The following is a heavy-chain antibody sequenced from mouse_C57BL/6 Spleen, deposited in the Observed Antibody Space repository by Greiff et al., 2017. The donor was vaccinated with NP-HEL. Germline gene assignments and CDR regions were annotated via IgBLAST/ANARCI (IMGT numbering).Heavy chain of an antibody. CDR2: ILTGSGST. V-gene: IGHV1-9*01. J-gene: IGHJ4*01. CDR3: ARRDAMDY. CDR1: GYTFTGYW. Sequence: VQLQQSGAELMKPGASVKLSCTATGYTFTGYWIEWVKQRPGHGLEWIGEILTGSGSTNYNEKLKGKATFTADTSSNTAYMQLSSLTTEDSALYYCARRDAMDYWGQGTSVTVSS.